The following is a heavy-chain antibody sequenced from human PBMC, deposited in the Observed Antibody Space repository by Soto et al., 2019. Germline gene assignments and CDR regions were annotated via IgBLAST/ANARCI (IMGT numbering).Heavy chain of an antibody. CDR2: IYQSGST. D-gene: IGHD4-4*01. J-gene: IGHJ6*02. V-gene: IGHV4-30-2*01. CDR1: GGFISSGGYS. Sequence: SETLSLTCAVSGGFISSGGYSWSWIRQPPGKGLEWIGYIYQSGSTYYNPSLKSRVTISVDRSRNQFSLKLSSVTAADTAVDFCATESYSNSGAYYYYAMDVWGQGTTGTVS. CDR3: ATESYSNSGAYYYYAMDV.